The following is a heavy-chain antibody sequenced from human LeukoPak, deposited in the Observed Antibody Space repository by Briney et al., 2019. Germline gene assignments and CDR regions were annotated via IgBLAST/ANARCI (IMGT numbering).Heavy chain of an antibody. V-gene: IGHV4-39*07. CDR1: GGSISSSSYY. CDR3: ARRGYGGNSDWYFDL. CDR2: IYYSGST. Sequence: SETLSLTCTVSGGSISSSSYYWGWIRQPPGKGLEWIGSIYYSGSTYYNPSLKSRVTISVDTSKNQFSKKLSSVTAADTAVYYCARRGYGGNSDWYFDLWGRGTLVTVSS. J-gene: IGHJ2*01. D-gene: IGHD4-23*01.